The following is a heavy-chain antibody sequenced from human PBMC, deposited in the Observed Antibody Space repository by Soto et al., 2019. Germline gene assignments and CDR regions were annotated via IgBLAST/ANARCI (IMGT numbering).Heavy chain of an antibody. CDR3: ARIVAEIAAAGLNWFDP. V-gene: IGHV4-4*07. CDR1: GGSISSYY. D-gene: IGHD6-13*01. J-gene: IGHJ5*02. Sequence: PSETLSLTCTVSGGSISSYYWSWIRQPAGKGLEWIGRIYTSGSTNYNPSLKSRVTISVDRSKNQFSLKLSSVTAADTAVYYCARIVAEIAAAGLNWFDPWGQGTLVTVSS. CDR2: IYTSGST.